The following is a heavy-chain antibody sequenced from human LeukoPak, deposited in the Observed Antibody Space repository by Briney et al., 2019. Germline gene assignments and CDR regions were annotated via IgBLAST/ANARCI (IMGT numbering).Heavy chain of an antibody. CDR2: IYYSGST. D-gene: IGHD4-17*01. J-gene: IGHJ4*02. CDR3: ARRGDYGDYFDY. V-gene: IGHV4-59*08. CDR1: GGSISSYY. Sequence: PSETLSLTCTVSGGSISSYYWSWIRQPPGKGLEWIGYIYYSGSTNYNPSLKSRVTISVDTSKNQLSLKLSSVTAADTAVYYCARRGDYGDYFDYWGQGTLVTVSS.